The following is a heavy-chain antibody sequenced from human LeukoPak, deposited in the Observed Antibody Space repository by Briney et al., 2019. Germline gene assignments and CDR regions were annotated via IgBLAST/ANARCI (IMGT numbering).Heavy chain of an antibody. J-gene: IGHJ4*02. CDR2: IYQTGST. CDR3: GTPPNGY. V-gene: IGHV4-4*02. D-gene: IGHD1-1*01. Sequence: PSETLSLTCGISGASISTNNWWTWVRQAPGKGLEWIGEIYQTGSTNYNPSLKSRVTISVDTSKNQFSLKLSSVTAADTAVYYCGTPPNGYWGQGTLVTVSS. CDR1: GASISTNNW.